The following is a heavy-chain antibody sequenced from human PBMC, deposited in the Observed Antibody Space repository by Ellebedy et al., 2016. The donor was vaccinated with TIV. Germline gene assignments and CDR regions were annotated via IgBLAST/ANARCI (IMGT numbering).Heavy chain of an antibody. CDR1: GYTFTGYY. Sequence: ASVKVSXXASGYTFTGYYMHWVRQAPGQGLEWMGWINPNSGGTNYAQKFQGWVTMTRDTSISTAYMELSRLRSDDTAVYYCARDIISGSYADDYYYGMDVWGQGTTVTVSS. J-gene: IGHJ6*02. CDR3: ARDIISGSYADDYYYGMDV. D-gene: IGHD3-10*01. V-gene: IGHV1-2*04. CDR2: INPNSGGT.